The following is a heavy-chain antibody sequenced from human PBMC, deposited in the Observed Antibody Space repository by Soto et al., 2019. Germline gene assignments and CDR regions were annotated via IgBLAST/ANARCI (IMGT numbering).Heavy chain of an antibody. D-gene: IGHD6-13*01. V-gene: IGHV3-21*01. J-gene: IGHJ5*02. CDR3: TRDASRDSSARGWFDP. CDR2: ISSNSAYI. CDR1: GFTFRSFT. Sequence: SLRLSCAASGFTFRSFTMNWVRQAPGKGLEWVSTISSNSAYIYYTDALRGRFTISRDNAKNSLHLQMNSLRAEDTAVYYCTRDASRDSSARGWFDPWGPGTLVTVSS.